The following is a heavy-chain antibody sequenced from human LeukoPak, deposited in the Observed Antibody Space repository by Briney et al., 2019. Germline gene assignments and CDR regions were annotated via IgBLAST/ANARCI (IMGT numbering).Heavy chain of an antibody. J-gene: IGHJ6*02. Sequence: ASVKVSCKASGYTFTSYDIHWVRQATGQGLEWMGWMNPNSGNTGYAQKFQGRVTMTRNTSISTAYMELSSLRSEDTAVYYCASTTVTTASGASYGMDVWGRGTTVTVSS. CDR1: GYTFTSYD. CDR2: MNPNSGNT. CDR3: ASTTVTTASGASYGMDV. D-gene: IGHD4-17*01. V-gene: IGHV1-8*01.